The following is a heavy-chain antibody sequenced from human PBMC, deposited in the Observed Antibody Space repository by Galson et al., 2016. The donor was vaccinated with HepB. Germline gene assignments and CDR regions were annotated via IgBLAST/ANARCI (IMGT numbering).Heavy chain of an antibody. J-gene: IGHJ4*02. V-gene: IGHV2-5*02. D-gene: IGHD2-15*01. Sequence: PALVKPTQTLTLTCTFSGFSLRTNAVGWIRQAPGKALEWLAVIYWDDDKHYSPTLTSRLTITKDTSKNQVVLTLTKLDPVDTGTYYCAHRGGGSCYDFWGQGILVTVS. CDR2: IYWDDDK. CDR1: GFSLRTNAV. CDR3: AHRGGGSCYDF.